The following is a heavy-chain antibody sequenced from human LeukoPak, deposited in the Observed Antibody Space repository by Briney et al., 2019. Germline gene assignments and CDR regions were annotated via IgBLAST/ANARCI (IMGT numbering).Heavy chain of an antibody. Sequence: GGSLRLSCAASGFTFSSHSMNWFRQAPGKGLEWVSSISSISSYIYYADSMKGRFTISRDNAKNSLYLQMNSLRAEDTAVYYCARDQSFGYTFTGDYYYYGLDVWGQGTTVTVSS. CDR2: ISSISSYI. V-gene: IGHV3-21*01. D-gene: IGHD5-18*01. CDR1: GFTFSSHS. CDR3: ARDQSFGYTFTGDYYYYGLDV. J-gene: IGHJ6*02.